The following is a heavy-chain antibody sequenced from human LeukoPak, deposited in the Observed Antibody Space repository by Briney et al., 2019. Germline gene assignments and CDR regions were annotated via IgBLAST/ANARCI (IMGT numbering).Heavy chain of an antibody. CDR2: INSDGINT. J-gene: IGHJ5*02. CDR3: ARDLGQYYDSSDNWFDP. D-gene: IGHD3-10*01. Sequence: GGSLRLSCAASGFTFSNYWMHWVRQAPGKGLVWVSRINSDGINTIYADSVKGRFTISRDNAKNTLYLQMNSLRAGDTAVYYCARDLGQYYDSSDNWFDPWGQGTLVTVSS. CDR1: GFTFSNYW. V-gene: IGHV3-74*01.